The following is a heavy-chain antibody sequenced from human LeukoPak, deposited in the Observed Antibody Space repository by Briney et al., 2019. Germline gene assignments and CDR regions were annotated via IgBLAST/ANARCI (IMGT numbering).Heavy chain of an antibody. V-gene: IGHV4-59*01. CDR3: ARVDPDSSSTLAVFDY. CDR2: VYYSGST. D-gene: IGHD6-6*01. CDR1: GGSMNTYY. Sequence: SETLSLTCTVSGGSMNTYYWSWVRQPPGKGLEWIGYVYYSGSTNYNPSLKSRVTISVDTSKNQFSLKLSSVTAADTAVYYCARVDPDSSSTLAVFDYWGQGTLVTVPT. J-gene: IGHJ4*02.